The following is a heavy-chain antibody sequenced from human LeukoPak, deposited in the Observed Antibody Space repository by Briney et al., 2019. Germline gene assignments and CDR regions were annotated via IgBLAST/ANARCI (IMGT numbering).Heavy chain of an antibody. CDR1: GYTFTSYY. CDR3: ARVVGAIDAFDI. D-gene: IGHD1-26*01. Sequence: ASVKVSCKASGYTFTSYYMHWVRQAPGQGLEWMGIINPSGGSTSYAQKFQGRVTMTRDTSISTAYMELSRLRSDDTAVYYCARVVGAIDAFDIWGQGTMVTVSS. V-gene: IGHV1-46*01. J-gene: IGHJ3*02. CDR2: INPSGGST.